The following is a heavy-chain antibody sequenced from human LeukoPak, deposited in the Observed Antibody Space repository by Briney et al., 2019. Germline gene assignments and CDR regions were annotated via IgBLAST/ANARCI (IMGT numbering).Heavy chain of an antibody. CDR2: INHSGST. Sequence: PSETLSLTCAVYGGSFSGYYWSWIRQPPGKGLEWIGEINHSGSTNYNPSLKSRVTISVDTSKNQFSLKLSSVTAADTAVYYCARDNYDNSGYYLDYWGQGTLVTVSS. D-gene: IGHD3-22*01. J-gene: IGHJ4*02. V-gene: IGHV4-34*01. CDR1: GGSFSGYY. CDR3: ARDNYDNSGYYLDY.